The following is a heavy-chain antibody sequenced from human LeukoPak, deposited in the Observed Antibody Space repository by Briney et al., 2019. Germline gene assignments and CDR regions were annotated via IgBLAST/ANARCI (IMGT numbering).Heavy chain of an antibody. CDR3: ARLLGLYSSSSGSPDAFDI. D-gene: IGHD6-6*01. CDR1: GYSISSGYY. CDR2: IYHGGST. V-gene: IGHV4-38-2*01. Sequence: SETLSLTCAVSGYSISSGYYWGWIRQPPGKGLEWIGSIYHGGSTYYNPSLKSRVTISVDTSKNQFSLKLSSVTAADTAVYYCARLLGLYSSSSGSPDAFDIWGQGTMVTVSS. J-gene: IGHJ3*02.